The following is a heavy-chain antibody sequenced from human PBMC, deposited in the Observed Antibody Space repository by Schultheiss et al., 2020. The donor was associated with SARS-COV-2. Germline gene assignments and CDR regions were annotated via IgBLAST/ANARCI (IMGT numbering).Heavy chain of an antibody. CDR2: ISSSSTYI. CDR3: ARGGFGGSYSPSYFDY. CDR1: GFTFTNYA. J-gene: IGHJ4*02. D-gene: IGHD1-26*01. V-gene: IGHV3-21*01. Sequence: GGSLRLSCAASGFTFTNYAMNWVRQAPGKGLEWVASISSSSTYIYYADSVKGRFTISRDNSKNTLYLQMSSLRAEDTAVYYCARGGFGGSYSPSYFDYWGQGTLVTVSS.